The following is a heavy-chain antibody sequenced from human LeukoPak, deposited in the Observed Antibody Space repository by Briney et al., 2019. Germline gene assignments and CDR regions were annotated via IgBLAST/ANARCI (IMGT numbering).Heavy chain of an antibody. V-gene: IGHV1-2*06. CDR2: INPNSGGT. D-gene: IGHD5-12*01. J-gene: IGHJ4*02. CDR3: TRDRGYDYFFDY. Sequence: ASVKVSCKASGYTFTGYYIHWLRQAPGQGLEWMGRINPNSGGTNYAQKFQGRVTMTRDTSISTAYMELSRLRSDDTAVYYCTRDRGYDYFFDYWGQGTLVTVSS. CDR1: GYTFTGYY.